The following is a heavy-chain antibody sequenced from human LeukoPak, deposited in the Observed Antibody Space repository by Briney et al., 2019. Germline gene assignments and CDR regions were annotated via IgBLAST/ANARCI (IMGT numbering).Heavy chain of an antibody. D-gene: IGHD3-10*01. J-gene: IGHJ4*02. CDR3: ARNMVRGVIISAPVY. CDR2: INHSGST. V-gene: IGHV4-34*01. Sequence: SETLSLTRAVYGGSFSGYYWSWIRQPPGKGLEWIGEINHSGSTNYNPSLKSRVTISVDTSKNQFSLKLSSVTAADTAVYYCARNMVRGVIISAPVYWGQGTLVTVSS. CDR1: GGSFSGYY.